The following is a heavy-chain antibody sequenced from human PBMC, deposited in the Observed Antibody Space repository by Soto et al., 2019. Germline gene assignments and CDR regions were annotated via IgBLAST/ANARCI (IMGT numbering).Heavy chain of an antibody. CDR2: IYKIATT. CDR3: ARGRYCLTGRCFPNWFDS. V-gene: IGHV4-30-4*01. D-gene: IGHD2-15*01. Sequence: QVQLLESGPGLVKPSQTLSLTCSVSGDSISTVDYFWAWIRQPPGQALEYIGYIYKIATTYYNPSFESPVAISLATSKSPFSLKVTSVAAADTAVYFCARGRYCLTGRCFPNWFDSWGQGTLVTVSS. J-gene: IGHJ5*01. CDR1: GDSISTVDYF.